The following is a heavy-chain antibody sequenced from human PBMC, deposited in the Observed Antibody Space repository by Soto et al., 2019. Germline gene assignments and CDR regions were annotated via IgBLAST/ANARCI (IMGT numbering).Heavy chain of an antibody. V-gene: IGHV4-34*02. CDR2: INHSGST. Sequence: QVQLRQWGAGLLKPSETLSLTCAVYGGSFSGYYWTWIRQPPGKGLEWIAEINHSGSTNYNPSLKSRVNISVDTSKNKFSLKLSPVTAADTAVYYCARGYSSGWGGYGLDVWGQGTTVTVSS. CDR3: ARGYSSGWGGYGLDV. CDR1: GGSFSGYY. J-gene: IGHJ6*02. D-gene: IGHD6-19*01.